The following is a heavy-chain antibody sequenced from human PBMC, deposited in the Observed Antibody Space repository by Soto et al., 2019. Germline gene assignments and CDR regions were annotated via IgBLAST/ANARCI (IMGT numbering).Heavy chain of an antibody. V-gene: IGHV3-13*01. CDR1: GFTFSSYD. D-gene: IGHD3-22*01. Sequence: GGSLRLSCAASGFTFSSYDMHWVRQATGKGLEWVSAIGTAGDTYYPGSVKGRFTISRENAKNSLYLQMNSLRAEDTAVYYCARRGFGYDSSGYTYDYWGQGTLVTVSS. CDR3: ARRGFGYDSSGYTYDY. CDR2: IGTAGDT. J-gene: IGHJ4*02.